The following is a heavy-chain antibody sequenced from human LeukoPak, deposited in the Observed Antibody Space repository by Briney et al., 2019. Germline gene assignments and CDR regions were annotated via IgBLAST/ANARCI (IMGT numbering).Heavy chain of an antibody. CDR2: IIPILGIA. CDR3: ARDPDYGDYHYFDY. D-gene: IGHD4-17*01. V-gene: IGHV1-69*04. Sequence: GSSVKVSCKASVGTFSSYAISWVRQAPGQGLEWMGRIIPILGIANYAQKFQGRVTITADKSTCTAYMELSSLRSEDTAVYYCARDPDYGDYHYFDYWGQGTLVTVSS. J-gene: IGHJ4*02. CDR1: VGTFSSYA.